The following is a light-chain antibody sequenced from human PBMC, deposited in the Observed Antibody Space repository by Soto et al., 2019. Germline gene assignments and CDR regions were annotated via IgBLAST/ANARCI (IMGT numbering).Light chain of an antibody. V-gene: IGKV1-9*01. J-gene: IGKJ5*01. CDR3: QQLNSYPIP. CDR1: QGISSY. Sequence: DIQLTQSPSFLSASVGDRVTITCRASQGISSYLAWYQQKPGKAPELLIFAASTLQSGVPSRFSGSGSGTEFTLTISSLQHEDFATYYCQQLNSYPIPFGQGTRLEIK. CDR2: AAS.